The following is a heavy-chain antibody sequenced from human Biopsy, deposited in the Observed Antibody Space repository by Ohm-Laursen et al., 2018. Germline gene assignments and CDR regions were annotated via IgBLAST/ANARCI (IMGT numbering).Heavy chain of an antibody. CDR2: FAPENGKT. CDR1: GYTLTELS. D-gene: IGHD1-1*01. CDR3: AADINVWNVNY. Sequence: GSSVKVSCKVSGYTLTELSMHWVRQAPGKGLKWMGGFAPENGKTVYAQNFQARVSMTEDTSTDTAYMELRGLRSEDTAVYYCAADINVWNVNYWGQGTQVTVSS. V-gene: IGHV1-24*01. J-gene: IGHJ4*02.